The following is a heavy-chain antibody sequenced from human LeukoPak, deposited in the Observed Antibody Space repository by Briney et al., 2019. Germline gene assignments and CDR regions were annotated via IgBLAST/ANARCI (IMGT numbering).Heavy chain of an antibody. D-gene: IGHD2-2*01. V-gene: IGHV1-18*04. CDR3: ARYCSSTSCPKDFDY. CDR1: GYTLTGYY. CDR2: ISAYNGNT. Sequence: GASVKVSCKASGYTLTGYYMHWVRQAPGQGLEWMGWISAYNGNTNYAQKRQGRVTMTTDTSTSTAYMELRSLRSDDTAVYYCARYCSSTSCPKDFDYWGQGTLVTVSS. J-gene: IGHJ4*02.